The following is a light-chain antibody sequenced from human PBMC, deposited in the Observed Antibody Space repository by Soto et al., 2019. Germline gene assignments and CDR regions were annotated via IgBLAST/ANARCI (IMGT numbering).Light chain of an antibody. Sequence: EIVLTQSPATLSLSPGARATLSCRASQSVSSYLAWYQQKPGQAPRLLIYDASNRATGIPARFSGSGSGTDFTLTISSLEPEDFAVYYCQQRRKWPITFGQGTRLEIK. CDR2: DAS. V-gene: IGKV3-11*01. CDR3: QQRRKWPIT. CDR1: QSVSSY. J-gene: IGKJ5*01.